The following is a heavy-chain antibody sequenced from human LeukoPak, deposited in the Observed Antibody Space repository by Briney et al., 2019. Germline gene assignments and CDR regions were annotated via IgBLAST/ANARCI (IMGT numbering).Heavy chain of an antibody. CDR2: IKQDGSEK. J-gene: IGHJ4*02. V-gene: IGHV3-7*01. CDR1: GFTFSSYR. D-gene: IGHD1-26*01. Sequence: GSLRLSCAASGFTFSSYRMSWVRQAPGKGLEWVANIKQDGSEKYYVDSVKGRFTISRDNAKNSLYLQMNSLRAEDTAVYYCARAGWELLLCDYWGQGTLVTVSS. CDR3: ARAGWELLLCDY.